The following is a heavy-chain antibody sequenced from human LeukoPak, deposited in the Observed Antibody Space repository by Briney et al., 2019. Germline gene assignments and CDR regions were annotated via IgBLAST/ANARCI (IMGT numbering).Heavy chain of an antibody. J-gene: IGHJ4*02. V-gene: IGHV3-23*01. CDR3: ARGPKGKYYFDY. CDR2: ISGSGGST. Sequence: GGSLRLSCAASGFTFSSYAMSWVRQAPGKGLEWVSAISGSGGSTYYADSVKGRFTISRDSSKNTLYLQMNSLRAEDTAVYYCARGPKGKYYFDYWGQGTLVTVSS. CDR1: GFTFSSYA.